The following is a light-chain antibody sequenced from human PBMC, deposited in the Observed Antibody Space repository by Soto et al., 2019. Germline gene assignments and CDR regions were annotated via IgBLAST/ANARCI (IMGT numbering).Light chain of an antibody. V-gene: IGKV3-20*01. Sequence: EFVLTQSPGTLSLSPGERATLSCRASQTVRNNYLAWYQQKPGQAPRLLIYDASSRATGIPDRFSGGGSGTDFTLTISRLEPEDFAVYYCQQYGSSPQTFGQGTRLEIK. J-gene: IGKJ5*01. CDR1: QTVRNNY. CDR3: QQYGSSPQT. CDR2: DAS.